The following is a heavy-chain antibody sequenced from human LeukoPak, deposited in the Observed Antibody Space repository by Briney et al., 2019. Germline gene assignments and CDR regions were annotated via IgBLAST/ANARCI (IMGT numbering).Heavy chain of an antibody. CDR1: GFTFISKTYW. CDR3: AGGYSYDAEVAFDI. D-gene: IGHD5-18*01. CDR2: INYDGTST. Sequence: GGSLRLSCAASGFTFISKTYWMHWVRQAPGKGLVWVSRINYDGTSTNYADSVKGRFTISRDNSKNTLYLQMNSLRAEDTAVYYCAGGYSYDAEVAFDIWGQGTMVTVSS. J-gene: IGHJ3*02. V-gene: IGHV3-74*01.